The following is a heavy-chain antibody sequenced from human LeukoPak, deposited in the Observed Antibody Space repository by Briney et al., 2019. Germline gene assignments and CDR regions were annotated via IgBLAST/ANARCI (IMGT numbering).Heavy chain of an antibody. Sequence: GGSLRPSCAASGFTFSSYSMNWVRQAPGKGLEWVSSISSSSSYIYYADSVKGRFTISRDNAKNSLYLQMNSLRAEDTAVYYCANEFNGGALLYWGQGTLVTVSS. CDR2: ISSSSSYI. CDR3: ANEFNGGALLY. J-gene: IGHJ4*02. V-gene: IGHV3-21*04. D-gene: IGHD2-8*01. CDR1: GFTFSSYS.